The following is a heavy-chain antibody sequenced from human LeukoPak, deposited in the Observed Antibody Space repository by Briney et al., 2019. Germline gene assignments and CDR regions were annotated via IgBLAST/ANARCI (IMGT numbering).Heavy chain of an antibody. CDR3: AKDTGPAANDAFDI. Sequence: GGSLRLSCAASGFTFSSYSMNWVRQAPGKGLEWVSYISSSSSSIYYADSVRGRFTISRDNAKNSLYLQMNSLRAEDTALYYCAKDTGPAANDAFDIWGQGTMVTVSS. D-gene: IGHD2-2*01. CDR1: GFTFSSYS. CDR2: ISSSSSSI. J-gene: IGHJ3*02. V-gene: IGHV3-48*04.